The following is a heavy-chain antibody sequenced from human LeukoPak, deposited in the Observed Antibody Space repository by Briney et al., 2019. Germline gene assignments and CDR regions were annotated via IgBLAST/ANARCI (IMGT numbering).Heavy chain of an antibody. CDR3: ARGATTDY. J-gene: IGHJ4*02. Sequence: PSETLSLTCAVYGGSFSGYYWSWIRQPPGKGLEWIGEINHSGSTNYNPSLKSRVTISVDTSKNQYSLKLSSVTAADTAVYYCARGATTDYWGQGTLVTVSS. V-gene: IGHV4-34*01. CDR1: GGSFSGYY. D-gene: IGHD5-12*01. CDR2: INHSGST.